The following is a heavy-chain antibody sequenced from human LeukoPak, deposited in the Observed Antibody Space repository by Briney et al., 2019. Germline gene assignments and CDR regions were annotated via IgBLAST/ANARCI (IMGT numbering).Heavy chain of an antibody. CDR1: GFNFSKNY. J-gene: IGHJ4*02. V-gene: IGHV3-13*01. CDR2: IGVGGDT. CDR3: AKAFDYNGLRGEGGSFDC. Sequence: GGSLRLSCVASGFNFSKNYMHWVRQTTERGLEWVSAIGVGGDTYYADPVKGRFTIARENGKNSVYLQMNSLRAGDTALYFCAKAFDYNGLRGEGGSFDCWGQGALVTVSS. D-gene: IGHD4-11*01.